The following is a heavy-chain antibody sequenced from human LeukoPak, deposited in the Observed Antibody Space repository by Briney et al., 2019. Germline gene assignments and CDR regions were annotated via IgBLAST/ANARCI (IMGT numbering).Heavy chain of an antibody. V-gene: IGHV3-48*03. Sequence: GGSLRLSCAASGFTFSSYEMNWVRQAPGKGLEWVSYISSSGSTIYYADSVKGRFTISRDNAKNSLYLQMNSLRAEDTAVYYCARDWHDSRGKHAFDIWGQGTMVTVSS. CDR1: GFTFSSYE. CDR3: ARDWHDSRGKHAFDI. CDR2: ISSSGSTI. J-gene: IGHJ3*02. D-gene: IGHD3-22*01.